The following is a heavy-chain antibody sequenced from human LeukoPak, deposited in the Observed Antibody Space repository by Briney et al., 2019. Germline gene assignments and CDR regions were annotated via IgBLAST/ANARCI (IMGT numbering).Heavy chain of an antibody. V-gene: IGHV4-31*03. Sequence: PSETLSLTCTVSGGSISSGGYYWSWIRQHPGKGLEWIGYIYYSGSTYYNPSLKSRVTISVDTSKNQFSLKLSSVTAADTAVYYCARDFAVTDDWYFDLWGRGTLVTVSS. CDR1: GGSISSGGYY. J-gene: IGHJ2*01. CDR3: ARDFAVTDDWYFDL. D-gene: IGHD2-21*02. CDR2: IYYSGST.